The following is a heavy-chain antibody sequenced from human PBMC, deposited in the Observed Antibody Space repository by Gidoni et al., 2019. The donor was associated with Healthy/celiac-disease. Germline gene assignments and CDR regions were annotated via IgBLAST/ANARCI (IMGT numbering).Heavy chain of an antibody. J-gene: IGHJ4*02. D-gene: IGHD3-9*01. CDR1: GFTFRTAW. CDR2: IKSKTDGGTT. V-gene: IGHV3-15*01. CDR3: TTDLYYDIWTGYPPCDY. Sequence: EVQLVESGGGLVKPGGSLRLSCAASGFTFRTAWLSWVRQAPGKGLEWVGRIKSKTDGGTTDYAAPVKGRFTISRDDSKNTLDLQMNSLKTEDTAVYYCTTDLYYDIWTGYPPCDYWGQGTLVTVSS.